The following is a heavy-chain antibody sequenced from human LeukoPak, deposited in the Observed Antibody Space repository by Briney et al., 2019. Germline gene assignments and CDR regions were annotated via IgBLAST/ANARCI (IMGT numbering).Heavy chain of an antibody. Sequence: GGSLRLSCAASGFTFSSYWMSWVRQAPGKGLEWVANIKQDGSEKYYVDSVKGRFTISRDNAKNSLYLQMNSLRAEDTAVYYCARGRGWYFDYFDYWGQGTLVTVSS. CDR1: GFTFSSYW. V-gene: IGHV3-7*01. CDR2: IKQDGSEK. D-gene: IGHD6-19*01. J-gene: IGHJ4*02. CDR3: ARGRGWYFDYFDY.